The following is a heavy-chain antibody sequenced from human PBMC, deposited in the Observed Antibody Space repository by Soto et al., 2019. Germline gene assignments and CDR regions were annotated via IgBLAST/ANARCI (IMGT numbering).Heavy chain of an antibody. J-gene: IGHJ4*02. V-gene: IGHV3-33*01. CDR1: GFTFSSYG. Sequence: QVQLVESGGGVVQPGRSLRLSCAASGFTFSSYGMHWVRQAPGKGLEWVAGIWYDGSNKYYADSVKGRFTISRDNSKNSLYMQRNRLGAEDTAVYYWALIRGGENNDCPADYWGQGTLVTVSS. D-gene: IGHD2-21*02. CDR3: ALIRGGENNDCPADY. CDR2: IWYDGSNK.